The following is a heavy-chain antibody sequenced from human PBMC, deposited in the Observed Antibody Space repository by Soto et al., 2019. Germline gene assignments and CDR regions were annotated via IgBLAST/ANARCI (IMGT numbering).Heavy chain of an antibody. CDR2: IYYSGST. V-gene: IGHV4-30-4*01. Sequence: QVQLQESGPGLVKPSQTLSLTCTVSGGSISSGDYYWSWIRQPPGKVLEWIGYIYYSGSTYYNPSLKSRVTISVDTSQNQFSLKLSSVTAADTAVYYCARYSYYYDSSGYRPLDYWGQGTLVTVSS. J-gene: IGHJ4*02. CDR1: GGSISSGDYY. D-gene: IGHD3-22*01. CDR3: ARYSYYYDSSGYRPLDY.